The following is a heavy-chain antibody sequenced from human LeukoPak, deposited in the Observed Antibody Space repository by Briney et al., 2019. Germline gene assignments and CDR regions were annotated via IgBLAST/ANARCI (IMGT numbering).Heavy chain of an antibody. J-gene: IGHJ4*02. D-gene: IGHD4-17*01. CDR3: ARHGLEGGDYRFDY. CDR1: GGSISSSSYY. CDR2: IYYSGST. Sequence: SETLSLTCTVSGGSISSSSYYWGWIRQPPGKGLEWIGSIYYSGSTYYNPSLKSRVTISVDTSKNQFSLKLSSVTAADTAVYYCARHGLEGGDYRFDYGGQGTLVTVPS. V-gene: IGHV4-39*01.